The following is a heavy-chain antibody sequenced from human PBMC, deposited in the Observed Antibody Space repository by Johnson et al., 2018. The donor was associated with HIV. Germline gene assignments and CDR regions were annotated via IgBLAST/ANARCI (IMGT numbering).Heavy chain of an antibody. D-gene: IGHD7-27*01. Sequence: QVHLVESGGGVVQPGGSLRLSCAASGFTFSDYGMHWVRQAPGKGLEWVAFIRYDGGYKYYADSVKGRFTISRDNSQNTLYLQMNSLRAEDTAVYYCARAIGNWDAFDIWGQGTMVTVSS. J-gene: IGHJ3*02. V-gene: IGHV3-30*02. CDR3: ARAIGNWDAFDI. CDR2: IRYDGGYK. CDR1: GFTFSDYG.